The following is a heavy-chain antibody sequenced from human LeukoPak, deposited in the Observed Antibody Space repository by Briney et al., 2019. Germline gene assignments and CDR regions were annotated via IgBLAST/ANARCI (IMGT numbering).Heavy chain of an antibody. D-gene: IGHD1-26*01. CDR3: AVREGASYSGRFDY. V-gene: IGHV3-23*01. J-gene: IGHJ4*02. Sequence: GGSLRLSCAASGFTFSNYAMNWVRRAPGKGLEWGSVISGSGGVTFYADSLKGRFTISRDNTKSTLYLQMNSLRAEDTAVYFCAVREGASYSGRFDYWGQGTLVTASS. CDR1: GFTFSNYA. CDR2: ISGSGGVT.